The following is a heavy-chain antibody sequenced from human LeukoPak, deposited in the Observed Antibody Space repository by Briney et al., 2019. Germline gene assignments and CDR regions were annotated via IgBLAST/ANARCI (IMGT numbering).Heavy chain of an antibody. Sequence: SETLSLTCTVSGGSISSSSYYWGWIRQPPGKGLEWIGSIYYSGSTYYNPSLKSRVTISVDTSKNQFSLKLSSVTAADTAVYYCALHPYYYDSSGYLEDAFDIWGQGTMVTVSS. CDR1: GGSISSSSYY. CDR3: ALHPYYYDSSGYLEDAFDI. CDR2: IYYSGST. J-gene: IGHJ3*02. D-gene: IGHD3-22*01. V-gene: IGHV4-39*07.